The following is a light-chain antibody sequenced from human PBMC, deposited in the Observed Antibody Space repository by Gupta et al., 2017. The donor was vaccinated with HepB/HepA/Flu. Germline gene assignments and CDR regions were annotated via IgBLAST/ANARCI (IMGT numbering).Light chain of an antibody. J-gene: IGLJ1*01. CDR3: CSHAGTFYV. V-gene: IGLV2-23*02. Sequence: SALTQPASVSGSPGQSITIPCTGTTSDVGSYTRFSLYPQHPGKTPKLISYPVLTRPSVVANLFSVSKSGTTASLTIAGRQAEDDDDYYCCSHAGTFYVFGTGTKVTV. CDR1: TSDVGSYTR. CDR2: PVL.